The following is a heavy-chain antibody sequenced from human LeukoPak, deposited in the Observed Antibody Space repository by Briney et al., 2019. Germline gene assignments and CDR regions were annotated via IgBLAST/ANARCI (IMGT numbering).Heavy chain of an antibody. D-gene: IGHD4-11*01. Sequence: ASVKVSCKASGYPFTSYAMNWVRQAPGQGREWMGWLNTNTGNPTYAQGFTGRFVFSLDTSVSTAYLQISSLKAEDTAVYYCARGSPVFDYWGQGTLVSVSS. J-gene: IGHJ4*02. CDR3: ARGSPVFDY. CDR2: LNTNTGNP. V-gene: IGHV7-4-1*02. CDR1: GYPFTSYA.